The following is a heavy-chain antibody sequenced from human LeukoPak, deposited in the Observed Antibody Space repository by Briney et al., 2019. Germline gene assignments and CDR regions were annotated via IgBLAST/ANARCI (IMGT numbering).Heavy chain of an antibody. D-gene: IGHD3-22*01. V-gene: IGHV1-18*01. CDR1: GYRLSYYG. J-gene: IGHJ4*02. CDR2: INAYTGNT. Sequence: ASVKVSCKASGYRLSYYGISWVRQAPGQRLEWMGWINAYTGNTNYAQKLQGRVTMTTDTSTSPAYMELRSLRSDDTAVYYCARAHPEYYDSSGYNPLDFWGQGTLVTVSS. CDR3: ARAHPEYYDSSGYNPLDF.